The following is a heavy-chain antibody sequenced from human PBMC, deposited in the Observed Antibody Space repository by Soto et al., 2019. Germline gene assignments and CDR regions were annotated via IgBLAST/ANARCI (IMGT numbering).Heavy chain of an antibody. Sequence: SETLSLTCTVSGDAISYYSWSWIRQPAGQGLEWIGRVYVAGGSNYNPSLKSRATISLDRSKNEFSLRLTSVTAADTAVYFCSRGAGPPWFDPWGQGILVTVSS. CDR3: SRGAGPPWFDP. CDR1: GDAISYYS. J-gene: IGHJ5*02. CDR2: VYVAGGS. V-gene: IGHV4-4*07.